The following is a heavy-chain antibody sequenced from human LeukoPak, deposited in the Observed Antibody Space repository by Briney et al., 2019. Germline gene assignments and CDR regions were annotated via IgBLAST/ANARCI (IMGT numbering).Heavy chain of an antibody. J-gene: IGHJ4*02. CDR2: INPKSGGT. CDR1: GYTFTGYY. Sequence: GASVKVSCKASGYTFTGYYIHWVRQAPGQGLEWMGWINPKSGGTNYAQKFQGRVTMTRDTSIITVHMDLSRLRSDDTAEYYCARDPDDYFDQWGQGTLVTVSS. CDR3: ARDPDDYFDQ. D-gene: IGHD1-14*01. V-gene: IGHV1-2*02.